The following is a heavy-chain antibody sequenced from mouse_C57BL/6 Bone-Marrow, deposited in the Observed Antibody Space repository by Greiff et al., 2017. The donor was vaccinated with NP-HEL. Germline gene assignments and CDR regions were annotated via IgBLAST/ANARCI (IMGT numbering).Heavy chain of an antibody. V-gene: IGHV5-16*01. J-gene: IGHJ2*01. Sequence: EVKLVESEGGLVQPGSSMKLSCTASGFTFSDYYMAWVRQVPEKGLEWVANINYDGSSTYYLDSLKSRFIISRDNAKNILYLQMSSLKSEDTATYYCARGALTTVVANYFDYWGQGTTFTVSS. CDR3: ARGALTTVVANYFDY. CDR1: GFTFSDYY. D-gene: IGHD1-1*01. CDR2: INYDGSST.